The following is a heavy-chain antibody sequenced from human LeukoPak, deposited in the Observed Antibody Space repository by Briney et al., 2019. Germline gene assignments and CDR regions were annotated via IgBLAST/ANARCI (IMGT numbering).Heavy chain of an antibody. Sequence: SETLSLTCTVSGYSISSGYYWGWIRQPPGKGLEWIGSIYHSGSTYYNPSLKSRVTISVDTSKNQFSLKLNSVTAADTAVYYCARGRSYHLYYYYYMDVWGKGTTVTVSS. CDR1: GYSISSGYY. J-gene: IGHJ6*03. V-gene: IGHV4-38-2*02. CDR3: ARGRSYHLYYYYYMDV. D-gene: IGHD2-2*01. CDR2: IYHSGST.